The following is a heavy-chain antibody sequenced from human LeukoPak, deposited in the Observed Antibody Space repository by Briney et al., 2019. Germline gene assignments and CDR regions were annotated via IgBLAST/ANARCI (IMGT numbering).Heavy chain of an antibody. CDR3: ARIPTVTFFDY. CDR2: IYYSEST. Sequence: SETLSLTCTVSGGSMSSSSYYWGWIRQPPGKGLEWIGSIYYSESTYQNPSLKSRVTISVDTSKNQFSLKLSSVTAADTAVYYCARIPTVTFFDYWGQGTLVAVSS. V-gene: IGHV4-39*07. J-gene: IGHJ4*02. D-gene: IGHD4-17*01. CDR1: GGSMSSSSYY.